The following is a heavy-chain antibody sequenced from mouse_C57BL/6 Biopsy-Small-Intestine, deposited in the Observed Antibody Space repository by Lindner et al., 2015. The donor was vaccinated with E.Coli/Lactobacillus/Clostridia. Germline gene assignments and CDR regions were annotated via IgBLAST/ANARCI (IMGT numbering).Heavy chain of an antibody. D-gene: IGHD2-13*01. J-gene: IGHJ4*01. Sequence: SVKVSCKASGYTFTDHHIRWVRQAPGQGLEWMGWIDLTTGGTNFAQKFQGRVTMTRDTSINTAYMDLTRLTSDDTAVYYCARDRVVVVPTAQDYYYAMDVWGQGTTVTVSS. V-gene: IGHV1-84*02. CDR3: ARDRVVVVPTAQDYYYAMDV. CDR1: GYTFTDHH. CDR2: IDLTTGGT.